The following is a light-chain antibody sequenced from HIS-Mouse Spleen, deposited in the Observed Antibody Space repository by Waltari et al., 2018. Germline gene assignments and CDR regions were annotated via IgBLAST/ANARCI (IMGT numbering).Light chain of an antibody. V-gene: IGLV2-14*03. CDR3: SSYTSSSTDVV. CDR2: DVS. Sequence: QSALTQPASVSGSPGQSITISCTGTSSDVGGYNYVSWYQQHPGTPPKLSIYDVSNRPSGVSNRFSGSKSGNTASLTISGLQAEDEADYYCSSYTSSSTDVVFGGGTKLTVL. CDR1: SSDVGGYNY. J-gene: IGLJ2*01.